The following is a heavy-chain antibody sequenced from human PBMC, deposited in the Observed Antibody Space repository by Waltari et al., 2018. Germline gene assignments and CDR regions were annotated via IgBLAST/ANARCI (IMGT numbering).Heavy chain of an antibody. Sequence: EVQLVESGGGLVQPGGSLRLSCAASGFTFSSYSMNWVRQAPGKGLECVSYISSSSSTIYYADSVKGRFTISRDNAKNSLYLQMNSLRAEDTAVYYCASPYTAMVTYYYYYGMDVWGQGTTVTVSS. V-gene: IGHV3-48*01. CDR2: ISSSSSTI. J-gene: IGHJ6*02. CDR3: ASPYTAMVTYYYYYGMDV. CDR1: GFTFSSYS. D-gene: IGHD5-18*01.